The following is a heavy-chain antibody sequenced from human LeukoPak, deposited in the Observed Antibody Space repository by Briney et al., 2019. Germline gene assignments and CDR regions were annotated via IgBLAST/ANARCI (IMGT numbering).Heavy chain of an antibody. V-gene: IGHV5-51*01. D-gene: IGHD6-13*01. CDR3: ARHNSSSSSSPYDY. CDR1: GYSFTNYW. J-gene: IGHJ4*02. Sequence: GESLKISCKASGYSFTNYWIGWVRQMPGKGLEWMGVVYPGDSDTTYSPSFQGQVTISADKSISTAYLQWSSLVASDTAMYYCARHNSSSSSSPYDYWGQGTLVTVSS. CDR2: VYPGDSDT.